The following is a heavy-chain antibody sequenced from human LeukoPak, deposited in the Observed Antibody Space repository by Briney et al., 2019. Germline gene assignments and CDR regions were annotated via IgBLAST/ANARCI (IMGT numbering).Heavy chain of an antibody. V-gene: IGHV3-23*01. D-gene: IGHD3-9*01. CDR3: AKDLVRYDILTGYSHFDY. Sequence: PGGSLRLSCAASGFTFSSYAMSWVRQALGKGLEWVSAISGSGGSTYYADSVKGRFTISRDNSKNTLYLQMNSLRAEDTAVYYCAKDLVRYDILTGYSHFDYWGQGTLVTVSS. CDR1: GFTFSSYA. J-gene: IGHJ4*02. CDR2: ISGSGGST.